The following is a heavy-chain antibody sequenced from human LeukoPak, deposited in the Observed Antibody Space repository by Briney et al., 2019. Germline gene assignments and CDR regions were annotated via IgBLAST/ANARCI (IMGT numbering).Heavy chain of an antibody. Sequence: GGSLRPSCAASGFTFSSYAMSWVRQAPGKGLEWVSGITGSGDSTYYADSVKGRFTISRDNSESTLFLQMNSLRAEDTAVYHCARGKGRGYNHTHLDYWGQGTLVTVSS. D-gene: IGHD5-18*01. CDR1: GFTFSSYA. J-gene: IGHJ4*02. CDR2: ITGSGDST. CDR3: ARGKGRGYNHTHLDY. V-gene: IGHV3-23*01.